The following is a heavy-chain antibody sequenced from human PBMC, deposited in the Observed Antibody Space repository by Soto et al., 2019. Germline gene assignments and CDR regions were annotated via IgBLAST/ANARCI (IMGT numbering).Heavy chain of an antibody. CDR2: IYYSGST. V-gene: IGHV4-59*08. D-gene: IGHD6-6*01. J-gene: IGHJ6*03. CDR1: GGSIRSYY. CDR3: ASLSSSSGYSYSMDV. Sequence: PSEALSLTCTGSGGSIRSYYWSWIRQPPGKGLEWIGYIYYSGSTNYNPSLKSRVTISVNTSKNQFSLKPNSVTAADPAEYYCASLSSSSGYSYSMDVWGKGTTVTVSS.